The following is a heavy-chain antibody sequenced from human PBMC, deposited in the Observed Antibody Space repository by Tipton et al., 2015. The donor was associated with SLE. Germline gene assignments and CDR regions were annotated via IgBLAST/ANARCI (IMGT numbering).Heavy chain of an antibody. CDR3: AKDRITGTTMYYYGMDV. J-gene: IGHJ6*02. D-gene: IGHD1-14*01. V-gene: IGHV3-9*01. CDR1: GFTFDDYT. Sequence: SLRLSCAASGFTFDDYTMHWVRQVPGRGLEWVSSISWGSSKIDYADSVKGRFTISRDNAKNSLFLQMNTLRPEDTAVYYCAKDRITGTTMYYYGMDVWGQGTTVSVSS. CDR2: ISWGSSKI.